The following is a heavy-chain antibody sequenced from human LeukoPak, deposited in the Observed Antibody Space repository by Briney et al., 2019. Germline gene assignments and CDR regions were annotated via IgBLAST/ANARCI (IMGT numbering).Heavy chain of an antibody. D-gene: IGHD2-15*01. CDR3: ARGAGDCSGGSCLPFDY. CDR1: GGSFSGYY. Sequence: SETLSLTCAVYGGSFSGYYWSWIRQPPGKGLEWIGEINHSGSTNYNPSLKSRVTISVDTSKNQFSLKLSSVTAADTAVYYCARGAGDCSGGSCLPFDYWGQGTLVTVSS. CDR2: INHSGST. J-gene: IGHJ4*02. V-gene: IGHV4-34*01.